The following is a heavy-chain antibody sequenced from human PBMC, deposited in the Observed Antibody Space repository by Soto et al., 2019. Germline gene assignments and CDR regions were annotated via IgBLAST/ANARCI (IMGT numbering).Heavy chain of an antibody. J-gene: IGHJ4*02. V-gene: IGHV3-23*01. CDR3: AKSALDDSSGYWPFLVDY. CDR2: ISGSGGST. Sequence: GSLRLSCAASGFTFSSFAMSWVRQAPGKGLDWVSAISGSGGSTYSADSVKGRFTISRDNSKNTLYLQMSSLRAEDTAVYYCAKSALDDSSGYWPFLVDYWGQGTLVTVSS. CDR1: GFTFSSFA. D-gene: IGHD3-22*01.